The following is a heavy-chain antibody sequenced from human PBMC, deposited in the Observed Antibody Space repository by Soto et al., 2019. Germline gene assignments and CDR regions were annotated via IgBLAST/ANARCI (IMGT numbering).Heavy chain of an antibody. CDR2: INHSRST. V-gene: IGHV4-34*01. D-gene: IGHD6-6*01. Sequence: SETLSLSCAVYGGSCSGYYWRWIRQPPGKGLEGSGVINHSRSTNYNPSLKSRVTISVETSNNQCSRKLSSVPAAYTAVYYCARGSTKKARNWFDPWGQGTLVTVS. J-gene: IGHJ5*02. CDR1: GGSCSGYY. CDR3: ARGSTKKARNWFDP.